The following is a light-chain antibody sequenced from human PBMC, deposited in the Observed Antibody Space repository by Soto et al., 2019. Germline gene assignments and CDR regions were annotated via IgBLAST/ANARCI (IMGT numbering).Light chain of an antibody. V-gene: IGKV1-39*01. CDR3: QESYSTPSVT. Sequence: DIQMTQSPSSMSASVGDRVTITCRASQSISAYLNWYQQKPGKAPKLLIYAASSLQSGVPSRFSGSGSGTDFTLTISSLQPEDFATYYCQESYSTPSVTFGPATKLDIK. CDR1: QSISAY. CDR2: AAS. J-gene: IGKJ3*01.